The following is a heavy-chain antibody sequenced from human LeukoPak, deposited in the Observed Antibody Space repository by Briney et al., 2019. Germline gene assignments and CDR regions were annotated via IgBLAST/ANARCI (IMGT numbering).Heavy chain of an antibody. V-gene: IGHV4-39*07. D-gene: IGHD3-22*01. CDR2: IYYSGST. CDR3: ARSPRHYSSGYYGVDY. CDR1: GDSISSSSYY. J-gene: IGHJ4*02. Sequence: SETLSLTCTVSGDSISSSSYYWGWIRQPPGKGLEWIGSIYYSGSTYYNPSLKSRVTISVDTSKNQFSLKLSSVTAADTAVYYCARSPRHYSSGYYGVDYWGQGTLVTVSS.